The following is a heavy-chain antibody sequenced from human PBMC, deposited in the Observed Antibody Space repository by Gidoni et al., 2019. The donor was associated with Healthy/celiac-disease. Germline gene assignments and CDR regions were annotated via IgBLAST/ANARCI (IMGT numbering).Heavy chain of an antibody. Sequence: QVQLVQSGAEVKKPGASVKVSCKASGYTFTGYYMHWVRQAPGQGLEWMGWINPNSGGTNYAQKFQGRVTMTRDTSISTAYMELSRLRSDDTAVYYCAREPTYDFWSGYSPYYYYYYGMDVWGQGTTVTVSS. D-gene: IGHD3-3*01. V-gene: IGHV1-2*02. J-gene: IGHJ6*02. CDR1: GYTFTGYY. CDR3: AREPTYDFWSGYSPYYYYYYGMDV. CDR2: INPNSGGT.